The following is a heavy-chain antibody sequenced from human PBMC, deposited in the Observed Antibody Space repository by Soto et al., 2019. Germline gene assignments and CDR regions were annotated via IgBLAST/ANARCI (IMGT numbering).Heavy chain of an antibody. CDR2: IKGDASEN. CDR3: AKDVR. CDR1: GFTFGTHW. J-gene: IGHJ4*02. Sequence: VQLVESGGDLVHPGGSVRLSCAASGFTFGTHWMSWVRQAPGKGQEWVANIKGDASENYYADSVRGRFTISRDNAKSSLYLQMNSLRVEDTAVYYCAKDVRWGQGTLVTVSS. V-gene: IGHV3-7*05.